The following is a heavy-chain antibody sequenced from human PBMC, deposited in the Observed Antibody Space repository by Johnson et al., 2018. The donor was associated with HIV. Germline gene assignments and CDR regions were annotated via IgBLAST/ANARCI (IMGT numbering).Heavy chain of an antibody. D-gene: IGHD6-19*01. J-gene: IGHJ3*02. CDR2: ISYDGSNK. CDR1: GFTFSSYA. Sequence: VESGGGVVQPGRSLRLSCAASGFTFSSYAMHWVRQAPGKGLEWVAVISYDGSNKYYADSVKGRFTISRDNAKNTLYLQMNSLRAEDTAVYYCRAAKDSQTHFSIAVFDYLDAFDIWGQGTMVTVSS. V-gene: IGHV3-30-3*01. CDR3: RAAKDSQTHFSIAVFDYLDAFDI.